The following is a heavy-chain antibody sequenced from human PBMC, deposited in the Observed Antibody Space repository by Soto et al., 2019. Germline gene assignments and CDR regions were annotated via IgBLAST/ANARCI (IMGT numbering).Heavy chain of an antibody. Sequence: QVQLVQSGAEVKKPGSSVKVSCKASGGTFSSYAISWVRQAPGQGLEWMGGIIPIFGTANYAQKFQGRVTRAAAKTTSPAYMGLRSRGSGDPDVYYCAGASPGGGYCGGGAFDIWGQGTMVTVSS. V-gene: IGHV1-69*06. CDR2: IIPIFGTA. CDR3: AGASPGGGYCGGGAFDI. CDR1: GGTFSSYA. D-gene: IGHD2-21*01. J-gene: IGHJ3*02.